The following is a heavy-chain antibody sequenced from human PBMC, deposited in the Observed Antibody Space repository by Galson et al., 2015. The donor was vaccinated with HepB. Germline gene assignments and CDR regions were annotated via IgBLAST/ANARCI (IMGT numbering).Heavy chain of an antibody. CDR2: VHYMGST. CDR3: ARRPVGVGAFDI. Sequence: LSLTCSVSGDSLNNHYWAWIRQPPGRGLAWIGYVHYMGSTNYNPSLKNRVTMSVDTSKNQFSLRLNSVTAADAAVYYCARRPVGVGAFDIWGQGTVVTVSS. D-gene: IGHD3-16*01. CDR1: GDSLNNHY. V-gene: IGHV4-59*11. J-gene: IGHJ3*02.